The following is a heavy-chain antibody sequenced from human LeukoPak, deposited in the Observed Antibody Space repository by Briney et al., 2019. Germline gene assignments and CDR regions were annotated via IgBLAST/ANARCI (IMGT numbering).Heavy chain of an antibody. CDR3: AKDIGVGSCNGCLFDY. V-gene: IGHV3-11*01. CDR2: ISSSGSTI. Sequence: PGGSLRLSCAASGFTFSDYYMSWIRQAPGKGLEWVSYISSSGSTIYYADSVKGRFTISRDNSKNSLYPQMNSLRTEDTALYYCAKDIGVGSCNGCLFDYWGQGTLVTVSS. J-gene: IGHJ4*02. CDR1: GFTFSDYY. D-gene: IGHD2-15*01.